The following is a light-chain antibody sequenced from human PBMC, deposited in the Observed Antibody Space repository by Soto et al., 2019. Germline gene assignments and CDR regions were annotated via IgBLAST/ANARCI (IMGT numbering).Light chain of an antibody. V-gene: IGLV1-51*01. CDR3: GTWDSSLSADV. J-gene: IGLJ1*01. CDR2: DSD. Sequence: QSVLTQPPSVSAAPGQKVTISCSGSSSNIGNNYVSWYQQRPGAAPKLLIYDSDKRPSGIPDRFSGSKSGTSATLGITGLQTGDEADYYCGTWDSSLSADVFGTGTKLTVL. CDR1: SSNIGNNY.